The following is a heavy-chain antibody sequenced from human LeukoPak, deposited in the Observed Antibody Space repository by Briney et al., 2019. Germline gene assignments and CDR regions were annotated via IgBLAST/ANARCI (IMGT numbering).Heavy chain of an antibody. CDR1: GGPFRAYA. D-gene: IGHD5-12*01. Sequence: SVKVSCKASGGPFRAYAITWLRQAPGQGLEWIGGVIPFFNSPNYSQKFQGRVTFTTDESTGTDYMELTGLRSDDTAVYYCARSTTLVATGDYWGQGTLVSISS. CDR2: VIPFFNSP. J-gene: IGHJ4*02. CDR3: ARSTTLVATGDY. V-gene: IGHV1-69*05.